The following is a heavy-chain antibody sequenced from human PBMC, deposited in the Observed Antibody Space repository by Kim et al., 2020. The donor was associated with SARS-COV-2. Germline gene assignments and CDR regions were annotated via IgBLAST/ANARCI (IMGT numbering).Heavy chain of an antibody. Sequence: SRIYIYYAASVKGRFTISRDNAKNSLYLQMNSLRAEDTAVYYCARDSSGGGGQGTLVTVSS. D-gene: IGHD4-17*01. CDR2: SRIYI. V-gene: IGHV3-21*01. J-gene: IGHJ4*02. CDR3: ARDSSGG.